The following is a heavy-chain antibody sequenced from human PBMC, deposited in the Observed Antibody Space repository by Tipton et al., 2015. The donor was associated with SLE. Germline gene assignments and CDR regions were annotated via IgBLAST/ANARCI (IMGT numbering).Heavy chain of an antibody. CDR1: GYIFTNYY. Sequence: QVQLVQSGAEVKKPGASVKVSCKASGYIFTNYYIHWVRQAPGQGLEWMGWINTNTGDTNYAQKFQGRVTMTRASSISTAYMELSSLRSDDTAVYYCSRSGDLDFWGQGTQVTVSS. D-gene: IGHD7-27*01. V-gene: IGHV1-2*02. CDR3: SRSGDLDF. J-gene: IGHJ4*02. CDR2: INTNTGDT.